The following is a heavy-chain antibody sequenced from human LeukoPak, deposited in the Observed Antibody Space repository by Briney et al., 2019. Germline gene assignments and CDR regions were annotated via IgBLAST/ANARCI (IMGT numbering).Heavy chain of an antibody. CDR1: GYTFTGYY. CDR2: INPNSGGT. D-gene: IGHD1-1*01. J-gene: IGHJ4*02. V-gene: IGHV1-2*02. CDR3: ARDPPYNWNDGADNFDY. Sequence: ASVKVSCKASGYTFTGYYMHWVRQAPGQGLEWMGWINPNSGGTNYAQKFQGRVTMTRDTSISTAHMELSRLRSDDTAVYYCARDPPYNWNDGADNFDYWGQGTLVTVSS.